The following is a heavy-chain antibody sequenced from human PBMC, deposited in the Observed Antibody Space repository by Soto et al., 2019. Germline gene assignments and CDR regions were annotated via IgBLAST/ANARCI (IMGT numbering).Heavy chain of an antibody. CDR1: GGTFSSLA. Sequence: QVQLVQSGAEVKKPGSSVKVSCKASGGTFSSLAISWVRQAPGQGLEWMGGLVPVFGTANYAQKFQGRVTITADPSTSTSYMELGSLRSEDTAVYYCARSPGVFDYWGQGTLVTVSS. V-gene: IGHV1-69*01. D-gene: IGHD3-10*01. CDR3: ARSPGVFDY. J-gene: IGHJ4*02. CDR2: LVPVFGTA.